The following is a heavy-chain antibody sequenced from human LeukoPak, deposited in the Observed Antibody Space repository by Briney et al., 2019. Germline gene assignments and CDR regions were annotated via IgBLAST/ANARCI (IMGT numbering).Heavy chain of an antibody. V-gene: IGHV3-21*01. D-gene: IGHD2-15*01. CDR1: GFTFSSYS. Sequence: GGSLRLSCAASGFTFSSYSMNWVRQAPGKGLEWVSSISSSSYIYYADSVKGRFTISRDNAKNSLYLQMNSLRAEDTAVYYRAREYCSGGSCYDYYYYGMDVWGKGTTVTVSS. CDR3: AREYCSGGSCYDYYYYGMDV. J-gene: IGHJ6*04. CDR2: ISSSSYI.